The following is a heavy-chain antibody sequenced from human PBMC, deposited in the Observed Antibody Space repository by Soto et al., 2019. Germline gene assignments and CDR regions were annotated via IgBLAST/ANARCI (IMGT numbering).Heavy chain of an antibody. CDR3: TKRRNVLRFLEWSSGMEV. CDR2: ISDDGSTK. CDR1: GFTFSNYG. J-gene: IGHJ6*02. Sequence: QVQLVESGGGVVQPGRSLRLSCAASGFTFSNYGMHWVRQAPGKGLEWVAFISDDGSTKYYADSMKGRFTMSRDNSKSTLYLQMNSLRVEDTAGYYCTKRRNVLRFLEWSSGMEVWGQGTTVTVSS. D-gene: IGHD3-3*01. V-gene: IGHV3-30*18.